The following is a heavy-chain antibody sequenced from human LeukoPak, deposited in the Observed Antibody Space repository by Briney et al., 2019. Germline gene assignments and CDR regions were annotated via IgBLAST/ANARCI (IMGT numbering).Heavy chain of an antibody. CDR1: GFTFSSYS. J-gene: IGHJ4*02. CDR2: ISSSSSYI. Sequence: PGGSLRLSCAASGFTFSSYSMNWVRQAPGKGLEWVSSISSSSSYIYYADSVKGRFTISRDNAKNSLYLQMNSLRAEDTAVYYCARALYDILTGYYPYYFDYWGQGTLVTVSS. D-gene: IGHD3-9*01. V-gene: IGHV3-21*01. CDR3: ARALYDILTGYYPYYFDY.